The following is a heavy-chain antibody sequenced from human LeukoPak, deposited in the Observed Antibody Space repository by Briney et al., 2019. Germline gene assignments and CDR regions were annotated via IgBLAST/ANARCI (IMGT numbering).Heavy chain of an antibody. CDR2: IIPIFGTA. D-gene: IGHD1-26*01. J-gene: IGHJ6*02. V-gene: IGHV1-69*13. CDR1: GGIFSSYA. CDR3: ATRWISGSYVHYYYGMDV. Sequence: ASVKVSCKASGGIFSSYAISWVRQAPGQGLEWMGGIIPIFGTANYAQKFQGRVTITADESTSTAYMELSSLRSEDTAVYYCATRWISGSYVHYYYGMDVWGQGTTVTVSS.